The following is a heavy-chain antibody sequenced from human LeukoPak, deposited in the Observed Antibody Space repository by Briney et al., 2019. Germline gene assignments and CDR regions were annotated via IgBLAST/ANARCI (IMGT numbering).Heavy chain of an antibody. CDR1: GGTFSSYA. CDR2: IIPIFGIA. Sequence: SVKVSCKASGGTFSSYAISWVRQAPGQGLEWMGRIIPIFGIANYAQKFQGRVTITADKSTSTAYMELSSLRSEDTAVYYCASDGVDYYDSSGPSQFDYWGQGTLVTVSS. V-gene: IGHV1-69*04. CDR3: ASDGVDYYDSSGPSQFDY. D-gene: IGHD3-22*01. J-gene: IGHJ4*02.